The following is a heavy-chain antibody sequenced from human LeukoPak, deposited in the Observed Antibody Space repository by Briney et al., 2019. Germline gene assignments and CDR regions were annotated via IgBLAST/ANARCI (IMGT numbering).Heavy chain of an antibody. V-gene: IGHV3-48*03. CDR3: ARDTPLYADSPDAFDI. J-gene: IGHJ3*02. Sequence: GGSLRLSCAASGFSFSSYEMNWVRQAPGKGLEWVSYIGSSGSTVYYADSVKGRFTTSRDNAKNSLCLQMNSLRDEDTAVYYCARDTPLYADSPDAFDIWGQGTMVTVSS. D-gene: IGHD2/OR15-2a*01. CDR2: IGSSGSTV. CDR1: GFSFSSYE.